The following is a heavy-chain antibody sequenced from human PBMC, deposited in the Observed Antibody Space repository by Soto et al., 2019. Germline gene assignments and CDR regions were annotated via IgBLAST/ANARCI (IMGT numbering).Heavy chain of an antibody. V-gene: IGHV3-23*01. CDR2: ISASGAYT. J-gene: IGHJ4*02. D-gene: IGHD3-10*01. CDR3: AKIPNYYGSASYDYFDY. CDR1: GFSFSSYA. Sequence: TGGSLRLSCAASGFSFSSYAMSWVRQAPGKGLEWVSVISASGAYTYYADSVKGRFTISRDNSKNTLYLEMNSLRAEDTAVYYCAKIPNYYGSASYDYFDYWGQGTLVTVSS.